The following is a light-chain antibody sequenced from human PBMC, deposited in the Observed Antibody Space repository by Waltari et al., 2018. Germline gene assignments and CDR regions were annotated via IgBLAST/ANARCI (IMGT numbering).Light chain of an antibody. CDR2: GAS. V-gene: IGKV3-20*01. Sequence: EIVLTQSPGTLSLSLGERATVSCRASQGVSSALAWYQQKPGQAPRLLISGASTRATGIPDRFSGIGSGTDFSLTISRLEPDDFAVYYCQHYLRLPVTFGQGTTVEI. CDR3: QHYLRLPVT. J-gene: IGKJ1*01. CDR1: QGVSSA.